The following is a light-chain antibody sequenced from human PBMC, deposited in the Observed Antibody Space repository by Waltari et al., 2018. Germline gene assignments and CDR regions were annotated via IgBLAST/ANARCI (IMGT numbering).Light chain of an antibody. CDR1: ASIASN. CDR3: QHYNGWPPYT. J-gene: IGKJ2*01. Sequence: EIVMTQSPATLSVSPGERATLSCRASASIASNLAWYQQKPGQAPRLLIYGESNRAPGVPARFSASGSGTDFTLTISSLQSEDVALYYCQHYNGWPPYTFGQGTRLEIK. CDR2: GES. V-gene: IGKV3-15*01.